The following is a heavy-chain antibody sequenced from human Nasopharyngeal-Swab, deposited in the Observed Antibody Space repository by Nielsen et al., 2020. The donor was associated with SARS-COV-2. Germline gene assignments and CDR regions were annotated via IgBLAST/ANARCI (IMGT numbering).Heavy chain of an antibody. Sequence: WIRQSPSRGLEWLGRTYYRSKWYTDYAISVKSRITLNRDTSKNQFSLQLDSVAPEDTAVYYCARGDYCYGMDVWGQGTAVTV. V-gene: IGHV6-1*01. CDR2: TYYRSKWYT. CDR3: ARGDYCYGMDV. J-gene: IGHJ6*02.